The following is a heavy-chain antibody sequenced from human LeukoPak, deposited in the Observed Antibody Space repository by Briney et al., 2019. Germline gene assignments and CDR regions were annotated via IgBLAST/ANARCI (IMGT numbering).Heavy chain of an antibody. J-gene: IGHJ6*04. CDR1: GFTFSGYW. D-gene: IGHD3-3*01. V-gene: IGHV3-74*01. CDR2: IDNDGHGI. CDR3: PTGGGGDPSFGVVTHLDA. Sequence: GGSLRLSCVTSGFTFSGYWMHWVRQGPEKGLELVSRIDNDGHGIIYADFVKGRFTTSRDNVKNKLYMQINRLRVEDKAVYYWPTGGGGDPSFGVVTHLDAWGKGTTVVVSA.